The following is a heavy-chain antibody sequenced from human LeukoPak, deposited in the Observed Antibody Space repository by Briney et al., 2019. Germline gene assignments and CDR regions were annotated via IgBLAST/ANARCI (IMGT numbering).Heavy chain of an antibody. Sequence: PSQTLSLTCAISGDSVSGNSAAWSWIRQSPSRGLEWLGRTYYRSKWYNDYAVSVKSRITINPDTSKNQFSLQLNSVTPEDTAVYYCAREGIAVAGLDYWGQGTLVTVSS. CDR3: AREGIAVAGLDY. CDR2: TYYRSKWYN. V-gene: IGHV6-1*01. D-gene: IGHD6-19*01. CDR1: GDSVSGNSAA. J-gene: IGHJ4*02.